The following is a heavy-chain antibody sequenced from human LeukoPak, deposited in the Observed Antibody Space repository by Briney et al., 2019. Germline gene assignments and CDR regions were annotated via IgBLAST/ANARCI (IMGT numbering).Heavy chain of an antibody. Sequence: GASVKVSCKASGYTFTSYAMNWVRQAPGQGLEWMGIINCGDGYTNYAQKFQGRVSVTSDTSTSTIYMELSSLRAEDTAIYYCARDRGGSYSIDYWGQGTLVTVSS. D-gene: IGHD1-26*01. J-gene: IGHJ4*02. CDR3: ARDRGGSYSIDY. V-gene: IGHV1-46*01. CDR1: GYTFTSYA. CDR2: INCGDGYT.